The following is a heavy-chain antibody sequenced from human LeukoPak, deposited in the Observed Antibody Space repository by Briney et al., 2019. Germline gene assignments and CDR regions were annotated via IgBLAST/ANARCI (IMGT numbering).Heavy chain of an antibody. CDR2: MNPNSGNT. CDR1: GYTFTSYG. J-gene: IGHJ4*02. D-gene: IGHD6-13*01. CDR3: ARGRWVY. Sequence: ASVKVSCKASGYTFTSYGISWVRQAPGQGLEWMGWMNPNSGNTGYAQKFQGRVTMTRNTSISTAYMELSSLRSEDTAVYYCARGRWVYWGQGTLVTVSS. V-gene: IGHV1-8*02.